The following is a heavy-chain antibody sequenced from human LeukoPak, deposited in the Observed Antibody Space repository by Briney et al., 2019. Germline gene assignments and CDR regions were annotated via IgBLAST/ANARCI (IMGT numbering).Heavy chain of an antibody. J-gene: IGHJ4*02. CDR2: ISHSGST. Sequence: PSETLSLTCAVYGGSFSGYYWSWIRQPPGKGLEWIGEISHSGSTNYNPSLKSRVTISVDTSKNQFSLKLSSVTAADTAVYYCARGYYYGSGSYYPYYFDYWGQGTLVTVSS. D-gene: IGHD3-10*01. CDR3: ARGYYYGSGSYYPYYFDY. CDR1: GGSFSGYY. V-gene: IGHV4-34*01.